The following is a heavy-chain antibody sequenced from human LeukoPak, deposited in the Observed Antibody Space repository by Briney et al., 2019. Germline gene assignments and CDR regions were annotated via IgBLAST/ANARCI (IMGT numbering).Heavy chain of an antibody. D-gene: IGHD1-26*01. J-gene: IGHJ4*02. V-gene: IGHV4-39*01. CDR1: GGSISSSTF. CDR3: ASRWENYFDY. Sequence: SETLSLTCTVSGGSISSSTFWGWIRQPPGKGLEWIGGISYSGSPYYNPSLKTRATISVDTSKNQFSLKLTSVTAADTAVYYCASRWENYFDYWGQGTLVTVSS. CDR2: ISYSGSP.